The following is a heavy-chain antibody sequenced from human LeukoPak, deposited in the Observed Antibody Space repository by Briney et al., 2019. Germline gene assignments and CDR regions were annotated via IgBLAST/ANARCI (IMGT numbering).Heavy chain of an antibody. Sequence: PGGSLRLSCAASGFTFSSYAMSWVRQAPGKGLEWVSAISGSGGSTYYADSVKGRSTISRDNSKNTLYLQMNSLRAEDTAVYYCAKLGTTMVRGVPPYYFDYWGQGTLVTVSS. CDR2: ISGSGGST. CDR1: GFTFSSYA. V-gene: IGHV3-23*01. J-gene: IGHJ4*02. D-gene: IGHD3-10*01. CDR3: AKLGTTMVRGVPPYYFDY.